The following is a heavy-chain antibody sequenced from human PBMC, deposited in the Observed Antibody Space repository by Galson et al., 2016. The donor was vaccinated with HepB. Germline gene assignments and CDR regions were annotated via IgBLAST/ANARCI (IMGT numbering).Heavy chain of an antibody. CDR1: GYSFTSYW. V-gene: IGHV5-51*01. J-gene: IGHJ3*01. D-gene: IGHD3-22*01. Sequence: QSGAEVKKPGESLKISYKGSGYSFTSYWIGWVRQMPGKGLEWMGIIYPGDSDTRYSPSFQGHVTISADKSVSTAYLQWSSLTASDTAIYYCARHLWGSDSFDVWGQGTMLSVSS. CDR2: IYPGDSDT. CDR3: ARHLWGSDSFDV.